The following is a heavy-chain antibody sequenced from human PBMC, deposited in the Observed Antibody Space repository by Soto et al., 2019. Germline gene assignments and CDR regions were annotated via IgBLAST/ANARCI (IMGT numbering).Heavy chain of an antibody. CDR1: GFIFSSFG. Sequence: QSGGSLRLSCAASGFIFSSFGMHWVRQAPGKGLEWVAHIWYDGSNTYYADSVKGRFTISRDNSRNTVYLQMNSLRAEDAAVYHCVRDLLGSGGHFDYWGQGTLVTVSS. D-gene: IGHD7-27*01. V-gene: IGHV3-33*01. CDR3: VRDLLGSGGHFDY. J-gene: IGHJ4*02. CDR2: IWYDGSNT.